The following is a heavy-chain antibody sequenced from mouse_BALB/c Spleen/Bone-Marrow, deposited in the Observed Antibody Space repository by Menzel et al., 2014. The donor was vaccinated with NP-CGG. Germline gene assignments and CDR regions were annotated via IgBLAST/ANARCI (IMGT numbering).Heavy chain of an antibody. CDR1: GFAFSSYD. V-gene: IGHV5-12-1*01. CDR2: ISSGGGST. J-gene: IGHJ2*01. D-gene: IGHD1-1*01. Sequence: EVKLMESGGGLVKPGGSLKFSCAASGFAFSSYDMSWVRQTPEKRLEWVAYISSGGGSTYYPGTVKGRFTISRDNAKNTPYLQMSSLKSEDTAMYYCAREVLRDYFDYWGQGTTLTVSS. CDR3: AREVLRDYFDY.